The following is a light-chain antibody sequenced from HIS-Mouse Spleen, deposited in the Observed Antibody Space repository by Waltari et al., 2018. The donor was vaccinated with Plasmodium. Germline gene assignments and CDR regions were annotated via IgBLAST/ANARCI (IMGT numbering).Light chain of an antibody. CDR3: YSTDSSGNHRV. V-gene: IGLV3-10*01. Sequence: SSALTQPPSVSVSPGQTARTTCPADALPNKNTYLYQQKSGQAPVLVIYEDSKRPSGTPERFSGSSSGTMATLTISGAQVEDEADYYCYSTDSSGNHRVFGGGTKLTVL. CDR1: ALPNKN. CDR2: EDS. J-gene: IGLJ3*02.